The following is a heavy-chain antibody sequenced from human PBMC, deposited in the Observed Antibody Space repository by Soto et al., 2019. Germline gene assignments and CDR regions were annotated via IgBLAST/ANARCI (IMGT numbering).Heavy chain of an antibody. CDR3: ARERYDSGRPLDY. CDR2: ISTSPDTI. J-gene: IGHJ4*02. Sequence: GGSLRRSCAASGLTFSSYELNWVRQAPGKGLEWVSYISTSPDTIYYADSVKGRFTISRDNAKNSLYLQMNSLRAEDTAVYYCARERYDSGRPLDYWGQGTLVTVSS. CDR1: GLTFSSYE. V-gene: IGHV3-48*03. D-gene: IGHD3-10*01.